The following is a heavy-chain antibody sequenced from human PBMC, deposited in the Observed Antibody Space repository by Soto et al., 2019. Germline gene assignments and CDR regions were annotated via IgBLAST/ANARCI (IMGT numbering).Heavy chain of an antibody. J-gene: IGHJ6*02. CDR2: IYYSGST. Sequence: SETLSLTCTVSGGSISSGGYYWSWIRQHPGKGLEWIGYIYYSGSTYYNPSLKNQVTISVDTSKNQFSLKLSSVTAADTAVYYCARYYRQVVPAARRNYYYYGMDVWGQGTTVTVSS. CDR3: ARYYRQVVPAARRNYYYYGMDV. CDR1: GGSISSGGYY. D-gene: IGHD2-2*01. V-gene: IGHV4-31*01.